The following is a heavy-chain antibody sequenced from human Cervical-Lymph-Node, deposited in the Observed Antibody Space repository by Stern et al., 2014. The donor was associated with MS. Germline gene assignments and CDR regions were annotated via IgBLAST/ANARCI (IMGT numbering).Heavy chain of an antibody. CDR3: VTGRGYMSGQPDFDY. D-gene: IGHD5-18*01. CDR2: ISEDGSNT. CDR1: GFRFSSYG. J-gene: IGHJ4*02. Sequence: QMQLVQSGGGVVQPGRSLRLSCEASGFRFSSYGIPWVRQAPGKGLEWVAVISEDGSNTPYGVSVKGRFTISRDNAKNMLFLHMNSLSAEDTAVDYCVTGRGYMSGQPDFDYWGQGALVTVTS. V-gene: IGHV3-30*03.